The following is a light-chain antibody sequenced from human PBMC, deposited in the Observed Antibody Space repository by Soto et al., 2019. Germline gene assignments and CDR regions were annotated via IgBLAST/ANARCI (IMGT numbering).Light chain of an antibody. CDR1: QSISTW. CDR3: QQFDSYSLT. Sequence: DIQMTQSPATLSASVGDRVTITCRASQSISTWLAWYQQKPGKAPNLLIYDASTLASGVPSRFSGSGSGTEFTLTISSLLPDDFATYYCQQFDSYSLTFGQGTKVDIK. J-gene: IGKJ1*01. CDR2: DAS. V-gene: IGKV1-5*01.